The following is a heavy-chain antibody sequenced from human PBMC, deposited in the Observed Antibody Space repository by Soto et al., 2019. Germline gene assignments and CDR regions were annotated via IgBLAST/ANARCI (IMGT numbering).Heavy chain of an antibody. V-gene: IGHV4-59*01. J-gene: IGHJ4*02. CDR2: IYSTGST. D-gene: IGHD3-10*01. CDR3: ARGRITMVRGVIEAPFDY. CDR1: GGSISSNY. Sequence: QVQLQESGPGLVKPSETLSLTCSVSGGSISSNYWSWIRQPPGKGLEWIGYIYSTGSTYYNPSLKSRVTTSVDTSKNQFSLKLNSVNAADTAVYYCARGRITMVRGVIEAPFDYWGQGTLVTVSS.